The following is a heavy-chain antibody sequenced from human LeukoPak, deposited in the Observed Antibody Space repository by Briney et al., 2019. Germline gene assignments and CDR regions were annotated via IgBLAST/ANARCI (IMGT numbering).Heavy chain of an antibody. J-gene: IGHJ4*02. V-gene: IGHV3-48*01. CDR2: ISSSSSTI. CDR3: AKDRTPITMVRGALDY. Sequence: GGSLRLSCAASGFTFSSYSMNWVRQAPGKGLEWVSYISSSSSTIYYADSVKGRFTISRDNAKNSLYLQMNSLRAEDTAVYYCAKDRTPITMVRGALDYWGQGTLVTVSS. CDR1: GFTFSSYS. D-gene: IGHD3-10*01.